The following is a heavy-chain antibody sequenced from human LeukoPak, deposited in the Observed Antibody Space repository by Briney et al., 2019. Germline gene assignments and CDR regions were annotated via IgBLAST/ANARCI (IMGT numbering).Heavy chain of an antibody. J-gene: IGHJ3*02. CDR2: INDSGST. CDR1: GGSFSGYY. Sequence: SETLSLTCAVYGGSFSGYYWSWIRQPPGKGLEWIGEINDSGSTNYNPSLKSRVTISVDTSKNQFSLKLSSVTAADTAVYYCARAGCSGGSCYRSRGAFDIWGQGTMVTVSS. CDR3: ARAGCSGGSCYRSRGAFDI. D-gene: IGHD2-15*01. V-gene: IGHV4-34*01.